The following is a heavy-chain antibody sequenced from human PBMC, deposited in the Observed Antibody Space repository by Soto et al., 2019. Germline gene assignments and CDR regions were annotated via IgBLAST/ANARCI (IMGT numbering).Heavy chain of an antibody. J-gene: IGHJ4*02. Sequence: QVQLVQSGAEVKKPGASVKVSCKASGYTFTSYYMHWVRQAPGQGLEWMGIINPSGGSTSYAQKFQGRVTMTRDTSTSTVYMELSSLRSEDTAVYYCSRDKRYYYNSCCYYPPCLGFDFWGEGTLCTVSS. CDR2: INPSGGST. V-gene: IGHV1-46*01. CDR1: GYTFTSYY. CDR3: SRDKRYYYNSCCYYPPCLGFDF. D-gene: IGHD3-22*01.